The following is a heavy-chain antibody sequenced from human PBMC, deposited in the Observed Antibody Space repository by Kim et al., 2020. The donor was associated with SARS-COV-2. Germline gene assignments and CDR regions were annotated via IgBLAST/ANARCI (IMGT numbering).Heavy chain of an antibody. D-gene: IGHD3-10*01. CDR2: ISSDGSGT. J-gene: IGHJ1*01. Sequence: GGSLRLSCTASGFTFSSYWMQWVRQAPGKGLVWVSHISSDGSGTKYADSVKGRFTISRDNAKNTLYLQMDGLRAEDTAVYYFARSYFATFHTWGQGTLVTVFS. V-gene: IGHV3-74*01. CDR1: GFTFSSYW. CDR3: ARSYFATFHT.